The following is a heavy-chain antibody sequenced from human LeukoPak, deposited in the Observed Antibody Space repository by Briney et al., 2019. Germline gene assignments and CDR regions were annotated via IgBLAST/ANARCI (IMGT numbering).Heavy chain of an antibody. D-gene: IGHD3-22*01. CDR2: IYHSGST. V-gene: IGHV4-30-2*02. J-gene: IGHJ2*01. CDR1: GGSISSGGYS. Sequence: TLSLTCAVSGGSISSGGYSWSWIRQPPGKGLEWIGYIYHSGSTYYNPSLKSRVTISVDRSRNQFSLKLSSVTAADTAVYYCARCRDYYDSSGYYQYFDLWGRGTLVTVSS. CDR3: ARCRDYYDSSGYYQYFDL.